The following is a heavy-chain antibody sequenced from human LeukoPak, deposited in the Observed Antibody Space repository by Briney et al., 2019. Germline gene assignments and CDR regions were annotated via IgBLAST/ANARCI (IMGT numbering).Heavy chain of an antibody. CDR3: VRDSQKVSYYEPPDY. D-gene: IGHD3-22*01. J-gene: IGHJ4*02. Sequence: GGSLRLSCAASGFTFSDYYMSWIRQAPGKGLGWVSYISNSASNIYYADSVKGRFTISRDNAKSSLYLQMNSLRAEDTAVYYCVRDSQKVSYYEPPDYWGQGTLVTVSS. CDR2: ISNSASNI. V-gene: IGHV3-11*01. CDR1: GFTFSDYY.